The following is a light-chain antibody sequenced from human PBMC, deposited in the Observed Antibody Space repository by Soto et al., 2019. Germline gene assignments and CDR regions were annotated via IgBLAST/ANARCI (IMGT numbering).Light chain of an antibody. CDR3: HQRSKWPLT. J-gene: IGKJ4*01. CDR2: GAS. CDR1: QSVAIN. V-gene: IGKV3-15*01. Sequence: ETVMTQSPVTLSVSPGERATLSCRASQSVAINLAWYQQRPGQAPRLLIYGASTRATGIPARFSGSGSGTDFTLTISSLDPEDSAVYYCHQRSKWPLTFGGGTKVEIK.